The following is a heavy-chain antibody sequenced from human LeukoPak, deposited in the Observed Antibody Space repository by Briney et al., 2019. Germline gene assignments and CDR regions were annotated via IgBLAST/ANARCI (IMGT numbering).Heavy chain of an antibody. D-gene: IGHD1-26*01. CDR2: INPNSGGT. Sequence: ASVRVSGKASGYTFTGYYMHWLRQAPGQGLEWMGWINPNSGGTNYAKKFQGRVNMTTETSISTAYMKLSRLGSDDTAVFYCARDRKVVGARGGMDVWGQGTTVTVSS. V-gene: IGHV1-2*02. CDR1: GYTFTGYY. J-gene: IGHJ6*02. CDR3: ARDRKVVGARGGMDV.